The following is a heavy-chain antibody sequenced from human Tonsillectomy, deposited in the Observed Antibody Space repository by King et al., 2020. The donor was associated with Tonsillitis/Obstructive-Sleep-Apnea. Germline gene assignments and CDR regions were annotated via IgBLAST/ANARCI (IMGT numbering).Heavy chain of an antibody. Sequence: VQLQQWGAGLLKPSETLSLTCAVYGGSFSGYYWSWIRQPPGKGLEWIGEINHSGSTNYNPSLKSRVTISVDTTKNQFSLKLSSVTAADTAVYYCAGERRSSGSYYNVGYYYYMDVWGKGTTVTVSS. CDR1: GGSFSGYY. CDR2: INHSGST. D-gene: IGHD3-10*01. J-gene: IGHJ6*03. CDR3: AGERRSSGSYYNVGYYYYMDV. V-gene: IGHV4-34*01.